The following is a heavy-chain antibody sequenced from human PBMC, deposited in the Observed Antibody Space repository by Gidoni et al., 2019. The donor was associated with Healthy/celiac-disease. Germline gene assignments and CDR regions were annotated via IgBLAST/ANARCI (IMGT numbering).Heavy chain of an antibody. CDR3: ARGSLLWFGESSYYFDY. Sequence: EVQLVESGGGLIQPGGSLRLSCAASGFTVSSNYMSWVRQAPGKGLEWVSVIYSGGSTYYADSVKGRFTISRDNSKNTLYLQMNSLRAEDTAVYYCARGSLLWFGESSYYFDYWGQGTLVTVSS. D-gene: IGHD3-10*01. J-gene: IGHJ4*02. CDR2: IYSGGST. CDR1: GFTVSSNY. V-gene: IGHV3-53*01.